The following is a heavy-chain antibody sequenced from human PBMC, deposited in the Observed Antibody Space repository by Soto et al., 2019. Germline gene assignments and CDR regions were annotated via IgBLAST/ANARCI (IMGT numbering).Heavy chain of an antibody. CDR3: AREYTAWPLAYGLDV. V-gene: IGHV3-21*01. J-gene: IGHJ6*02. D-gene: IGHD2-2*02. CDR2: ISSRSDI. Sequence: GGSLRLSCVGSGFIFSNYSMSWVRQAAGKGLEWVSSISSRSDIYYAESVKGRFTISRDNAKNSVSLQMNSLRAEDTAVYYCAREYTAWPLAYGLDVWGQGTTVTVSS. CDR1: GFIFSNYS.